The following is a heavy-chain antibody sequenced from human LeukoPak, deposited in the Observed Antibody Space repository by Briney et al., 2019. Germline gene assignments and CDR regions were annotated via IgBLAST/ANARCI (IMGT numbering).Heavy chain of an antibody. CDR2: IYYSGST. D-gene: IGHD1-1*01. CDR3: ARAYNGPLVSYYYSGMDV. J-gene: IGHJ6*04. V-gene: IGHV4-59*08. CDR1: GFTFSSYA. Sequence: GSLRLSCAASGFTFSSYAMSWIRQPPGKGLEWIGYIYYSGSTNYNPSLKSRVTISVDTSKNQFSLKLSSVTAADTAVYYCARAYNGPLVSYYYSGMDVGGKGTTVTVSS.